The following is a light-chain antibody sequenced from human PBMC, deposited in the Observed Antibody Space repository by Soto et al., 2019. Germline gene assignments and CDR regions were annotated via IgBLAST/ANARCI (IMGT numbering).Light chain of an antibody. CDR3: SSYTTSTTYV. V-gene: IGLV2-14*03. CDR1: SSDIGGYNY. Sequence: QSALTQPASVSGSPGQSIAISCTGTSSDIGGYNYVSWYQQHPGKAPKLIIYDVSNRPSGISTRFSGSKSGNTASLTISGLQAEDEDDYHCSSYTTSTTYVFGTATKLTVL. J-gene: IGLJ1*01. CDR2: DVS.